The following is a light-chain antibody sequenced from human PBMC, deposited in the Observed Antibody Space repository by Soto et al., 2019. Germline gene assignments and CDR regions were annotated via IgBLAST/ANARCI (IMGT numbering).Light chain of an antibody. Sequence: DIVMTQSPATLSVSPGDRATLSCRGSQSVSSNLAWYQQRPGQAPRLLIYGASTRATGIPARFSGSGSGTEFTLTISRLEPEDFAVYYCQQYGSSGPFGQGTKVDI. CDR1: QSVSSN. J-gene: IGKJ1*01. V-gene: IGKV3-15*01. CDR3: QQYGSSGP. CDR2: GAS.